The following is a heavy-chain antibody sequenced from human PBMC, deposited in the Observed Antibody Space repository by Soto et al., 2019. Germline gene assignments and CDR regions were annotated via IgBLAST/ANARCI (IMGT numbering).Heavy chain of an antibody. D-gene: IGHD7-27*01. V-gene: IGHV3-21*06. CDR3: ARESEDLTSNFDY. Sequence: GSLRLTCPASGSTFTRYSMNWVRQAPGKGLEWVSSISSTTNYIYYGDSMKGRFTISRDNAKNSLYLEMNSLRAEDTAVYYCARESEDLTSNFDYWGQGTLVTVYS. J-gene: IGHJ4*02. CDR1: GSTFTRYS. CDR2: ISSTTNYI.